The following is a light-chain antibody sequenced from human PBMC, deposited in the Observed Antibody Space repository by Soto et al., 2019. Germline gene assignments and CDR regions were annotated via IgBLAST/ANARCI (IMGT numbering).Light chain of an antibody. Sequence: EIVLTKSPGTLSLSPGERATLSCRASQSVSSIYLAWYQQKPGQAPRLLIYRASSMATGSPDRFSGSGSGTDFSLTISRLEPEDFAVYYCQQYGGSPPYTFGQGTKLEIK. J-gene: IGKJ2*01. V-gene: IGKV3-20*01. CDR2: RAS. CDR1: QSVSSIY. CDR3: QQYGGSPPYT.